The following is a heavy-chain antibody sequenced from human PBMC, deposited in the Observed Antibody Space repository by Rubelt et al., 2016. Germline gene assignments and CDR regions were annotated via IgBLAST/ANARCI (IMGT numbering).Heavy chain of an antibody. CDR1: GFTFSSYE. CDR2: ISSSGRTI. CDR3: ARSDIVATITDY. Sequence: EVQLVESGGGLVQPGGSLRLSCAASGFTFSSYEMNWVRQAPGKGLEWVSYISSSGRTIYYADAVKGRFTIARDNAKNSLYLQMNSLRAEDTAVYYCARSDIVATITDYWGQGTLVTVSS. J-gene: IGHJ4*02. D-gene: IGHD5-12*01. V-gene: IGHV3-48*03.